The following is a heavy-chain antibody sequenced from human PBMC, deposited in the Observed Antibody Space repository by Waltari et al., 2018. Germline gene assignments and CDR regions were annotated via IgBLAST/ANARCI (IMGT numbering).Heavy chain of an antibody. CDR3: ARDGSYFYYDY. Sequence: DVQLVESGGGLVQPGGSIRLSGAASGFTFHNYAFHWVCQAPGKGLEYVSAINSNGGRTYYANSVKGRFTVSRDNSKNTLYLQMGSLRAEDIAVYYCARDGSYFYYDYWGLGTLVTVSS. D-gene: IGHD3-10*01. V-gene: IGHV3-64*01. J-gene: IGHJ4*02. CDR2: INSNGGRT. CDR1: GFTFHNYA.